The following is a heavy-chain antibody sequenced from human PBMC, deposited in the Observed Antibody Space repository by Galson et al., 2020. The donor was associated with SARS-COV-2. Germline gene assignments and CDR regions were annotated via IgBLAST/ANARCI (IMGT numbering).Heavy chain of an antibody. J-gene: IGHJ5*02. CDR1: GYYISSGYY. CDR3: VRRYTGGEEGWFDP. D-gene: IGHD2-8*02. V-gene: IGHV4-38-2*01. Sequence: SKHLSLPCGVSGYYISSGYYRCWIRQDPGQRLEWIADVLDSGSTYYNPTLKSRVSISVDTSRNQFSLKLNSVTAADTAVYYCVRRYTGGEEGWFDPWGQGTLVTVSS. CDR2: VLDSGST.